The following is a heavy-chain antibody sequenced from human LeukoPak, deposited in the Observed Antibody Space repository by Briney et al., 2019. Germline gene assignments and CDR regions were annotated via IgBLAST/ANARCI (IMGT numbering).Heavy chain of an antibody. V-gene: IGHV3-23*01. D-gene: IGHD3-22*01. CDR2: ISGSGGST. CDR3: AKEYYYDSSGSTNDY. CDR1: GFTFSSYA. Sequence: GGSLRLSCAASGFTFSSYAMSWVRQAPGKGREWVSAISGSGGSTYYADSVKGRFTISRDNSKNTLYLQMNSLRAEDTAVYYCAKEYYYDSSGSTNDYWGQGTLVTVSS. J-gene: IGHJ4*02.